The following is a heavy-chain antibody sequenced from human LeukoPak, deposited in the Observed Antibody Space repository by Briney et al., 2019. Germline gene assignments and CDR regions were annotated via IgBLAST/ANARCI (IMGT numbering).Heavy chain of an antibody. D-gene: IGHD6-13*01. CDR3: ASAGYEGYSSSWSDY. Sequence: SVKVSCKASGGTFSSYTISWVRQAPGQGLEWMGRIIPILGIANYAQKFQGRVMITADKSTSTAYMELSSLRSEDTAVYYCASAGYEGYSSSWSDYWGQGTLVTVSS. J-gene: IGHJ4*02. V-gene: IGHV1-69*02. CDR2: IIPILGIA. CDR1: GGTFSSYT.